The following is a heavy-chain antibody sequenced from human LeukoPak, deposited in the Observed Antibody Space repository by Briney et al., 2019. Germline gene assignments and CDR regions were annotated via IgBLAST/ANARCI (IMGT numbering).Heavy chain of an antibody. Sequence: GGSLRLSCAASGFTFSDYYMGWIRQAPGKGLEWVSYISSSGSTIYYADSVKGRFTISRDNAKNSLYLQMNSLRAEDTAVYYCARETFYYDSSGYQYYFDYWGQGTLVTVSS. D-gene: IGHD3-22*01. CDR3: ARETFYYDSSGYQYYFDY. J-gene: IGHJ4*02. CDR1: GFTFSDYY. V-gene: IGHV3-11*01. CDR2: ISSSGSTI.